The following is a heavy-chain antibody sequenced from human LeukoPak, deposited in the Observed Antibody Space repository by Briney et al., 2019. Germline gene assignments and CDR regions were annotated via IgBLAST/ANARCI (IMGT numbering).Heavy chain of an antibody. Sequence: SETLSLTCTVSGGSVSSYYWSWVRQPPGEGLEWIAYVYNSGSTNYNPSLKNRVTISVDRSKNQFSLKMNSVTAADTAVYYCARAVVVPAAINGWFDPWGQGTLVTVSS. CDR2: VYNSGST. CDR3: ARAVVVPAAINGWFDP. J-gene: IGHJ5*02. V-gene: IGHV4-59*02. CDR1: GGSVSSYY. D-gene: IGHD2-2*02.